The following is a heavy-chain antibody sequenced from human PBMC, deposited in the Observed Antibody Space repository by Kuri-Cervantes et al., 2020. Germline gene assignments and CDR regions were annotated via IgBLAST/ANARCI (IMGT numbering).Heavy chain of an antibody. Sequence: SVKVSCKASGYTFTSFGISWVRQAPGQGLEWMGWINPNSGGTNYAQKFQGWVTMTRDTSISTAYMELSRLRSDDTAVYYCARTAAAGPTHYGMDVWGQGTTVTVSS. V-gene: IGHV1-2*04. CDR2: INPNSGGT. D-gene: IGHD6-13*01. J-gene: IGHJ6*02. CDR3: ARTAAAGPTHYGMDV. CDR1: GYTFTSFG.